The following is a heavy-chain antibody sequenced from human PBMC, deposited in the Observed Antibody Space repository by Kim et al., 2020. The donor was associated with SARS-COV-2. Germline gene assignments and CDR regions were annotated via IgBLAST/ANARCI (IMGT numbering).Heavy chain of an antibody. CDR2: IYHSGST. CDR1: GGSIRSSNW. V-gene: IGHV4-4*02. D-gene: IGHD1-1*01. Sequence: SETLSLTCAVSGGSIRSSNWWSWVRQPPGKGLEWIGEIYHSGSTNYNPSLKSRVTISVDKSKNQISLKLSYVTSADTTVYYCAIVKWNTKAAFDIWGQGTMVTVSS. J-gene: IGHJ3*02. CDR3: AIVKWNTKAAFDI.